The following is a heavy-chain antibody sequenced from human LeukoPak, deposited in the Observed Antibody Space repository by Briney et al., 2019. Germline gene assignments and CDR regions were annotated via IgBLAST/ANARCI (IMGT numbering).Heavy chain of an antibody. CDR1: GGSFSGYF. D-gene: IGHD5-12*01. Sequence: PSETLPLTCAVYGGSFSGYFWNWIRQPPGKGLEWIGEINHSGSTNYNPSLKSRVTISVDTSKNQFSLKLSSVTAADTAMYYCVRVEYIVLKTWGQGAMVTVSS. CDR3: VRVEYIVLKT. V-gene: IGHV4-34*01. J-gene: IGHJ3*01. CDR2: INHSGST.